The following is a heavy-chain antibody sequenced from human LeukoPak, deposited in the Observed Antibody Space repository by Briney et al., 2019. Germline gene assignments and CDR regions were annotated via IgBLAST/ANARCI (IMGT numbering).Heavy chain of an antibody. CDR3: ARDSCSSTSCYLVDY. CDR2: IWYDGSNK. J-gene: IGHJ4*02. Sequence: PGGSLRLSCAASGFTFSSYGMHWVRQAPGKGLEWVAVIWYDGSNKHYADSVKGRFTISGDNSKNTLYLQMNSLRAEDTAVYYCARDSCSSTSCYLVDYWGQGTLVTVSS. V-gene: IGHV3-33*01. D-gene: IGHD2-2*01. CDR1: GFTFSSYG.